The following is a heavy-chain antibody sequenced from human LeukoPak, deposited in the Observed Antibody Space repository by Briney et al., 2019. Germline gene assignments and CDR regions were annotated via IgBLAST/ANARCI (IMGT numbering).Heavy chain of an antibody. D-gene: IGHD3-9*01. CDR2: INPTGGST. J-gene: IGHJ4*02. Sequence: ASVKVSCKASGYTFTSYYMHWVRQAPGQGLEWMGFINPTGGSTSYAQKFQGRVSMTRDTSISTAYMELSRLRSDDTAVYYCARVPEYYDILTGYYHKYYFDYWGQGTLVTVSS. CDR3: ARVPEYYDILTGYYHKYYFDY. V-gene: IGHV1-46*01. CDR1: GYTFTSYY.